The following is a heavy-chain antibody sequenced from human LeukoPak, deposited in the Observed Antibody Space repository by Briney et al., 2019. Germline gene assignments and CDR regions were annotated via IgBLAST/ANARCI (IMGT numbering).Heavy chain of an antibody. V-gene: IGHV1-69*13. CDR2: IIPIFGTA. J-gene: IGHJ6*02. CDR1: GGTFISYA. D-gene: IGHD4-17*01. Sequence: GASVKVSCKASGGTFISYAISWVRQAPGQGLEWMGGIIPIFGTANYAQKFQGRVTITADESTSTAYMELSSLRSEDTAVYYCARPGDYGADGYYYYYGMDVWGQGTTVTVSS. CDR3: ARPGDYGADGYYYYYGMDV.